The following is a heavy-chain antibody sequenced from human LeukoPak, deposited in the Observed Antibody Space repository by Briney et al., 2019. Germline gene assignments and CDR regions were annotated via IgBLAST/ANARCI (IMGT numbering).Heavy chain of an antibody. CDR3: ARAWRIAARLYYYGMDV. J-gene: IGHJ6*02. Sequence: ASVTVSCKASGYTFPSYFMHWVRQAPGQGLEWMGIINPTGGSTTYAQKFQGRVTITADESTSTAYMELSSLRSEDTAVYYCARAWRIAARLYYYGMDVWGQGTTVTVSS. CDR2: INPTGGST. D-gene: IGHD6-6*01. V-gene: IGHV1-46*01. CDR1: GYTFPSYF.